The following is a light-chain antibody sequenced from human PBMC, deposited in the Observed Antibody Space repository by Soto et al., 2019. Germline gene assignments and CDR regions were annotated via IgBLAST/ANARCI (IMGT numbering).Light chain of an antibody. CDR3: QQYGKT. CDR2: GTS. Sequence: EIVLTQSPGTLSLSPGERATLSCRASETVSSSYLAWYQQKPGQAPRLLIYGTSSRATGAPDRFSGSGSGTDFTLTIRRLEPEDFAMYYCQQYGKTFGQGTKVDIK. V-gene: IGKV3-20*01. CDR1: ETVSSSY. J-gene: IGKJ1*01.